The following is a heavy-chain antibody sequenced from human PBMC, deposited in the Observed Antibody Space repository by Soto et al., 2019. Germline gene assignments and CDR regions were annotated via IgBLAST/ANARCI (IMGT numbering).Heavy chain of an antibody. D-gene: IGHD6-19*01. J-gene: IGHJ4*02. CDR2: INAGNGNT. Sequence: QVQLVQSGAEVKKPGASVKVSCKASGYTFTSYAIHWVRQAPGQRLEWMGWINAGNGNTKYSQKFQDRVTITRDTSASTAYMELSSMRSEDTAVYYCARDLGGWPDYWGQGTLVTVSS. CDR3: ARDLGGWPDY. CDR1: GYTFTSYA. V-gene: IGHV1-3*01.